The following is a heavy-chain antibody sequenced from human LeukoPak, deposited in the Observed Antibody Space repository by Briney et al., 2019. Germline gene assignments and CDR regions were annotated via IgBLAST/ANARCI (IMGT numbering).Heavy chain of an antibody. D-gene: IGHD6-19*01. V-gene: IGHV3-48*01. CDR2: ISSSSSTI. CDR3: ARENVAGTDYYYGMDV. Sequence: GGSLRLSCAASGFTFSSYSMNWVRQAPGKGLEWVSYISSSSSTIYYADSVKGRFTISRDNARNSLYLQMNSLRAEDTAVYYCARENVAGTDYYYGMDVWGQGTTVTVSS. CDR1: GFTFSSYS. J-gene: IGHJ6*02.